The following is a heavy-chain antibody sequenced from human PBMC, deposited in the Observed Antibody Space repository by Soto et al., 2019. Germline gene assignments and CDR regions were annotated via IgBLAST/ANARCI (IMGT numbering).Heavy chain of an antibody. CDR1: GFTFSTYA. CDR2: VSSGGNS. CDR3: ARDNYGMDV. Sequence: PGGSLRLSCAASGFTFSTYAMSWVRRAPGKGPEWVSAVSSGGNSYYADSVKGRFTISRDNSKNTLYLQMNSLRAEDTAVYFCARDNYGMDVWGQGTTVTVSS. J-gene: IGHJ6*02. V-gene: IGHV3-23*01.